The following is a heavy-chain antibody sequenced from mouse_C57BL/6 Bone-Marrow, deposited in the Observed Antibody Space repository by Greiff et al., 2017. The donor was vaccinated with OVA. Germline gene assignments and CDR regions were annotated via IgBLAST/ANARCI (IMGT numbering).Heavy chain of an antibody. D-gene: IGHD2-3*01. CDR2: IHPGSGGT. Sequence: QVQLQQSGAELVRPGTSVKVSCKASGYAFTNYLIEWVKQRPGQGLEWIGVIHPGSGGTNYNEKFKGKATLTADKSSSTAYMQLSSLTSEDSAVYFCARSEDDGYFFYFDYWGQGTTLTVSS. CDR1: GYAFTNYL. J-gene: IGHJ2*01. V-gene: IGHV1-54*01. CDR3: ARSEDDGYFFYFDY.